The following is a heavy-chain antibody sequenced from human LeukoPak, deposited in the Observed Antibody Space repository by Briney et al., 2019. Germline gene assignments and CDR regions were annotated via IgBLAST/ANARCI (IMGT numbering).Heavy chain of an antibody. CDR2: IRNNGDNK. CDR1: GFTLSTYS. Sequence: GGSLRLSCAVGGFTLSTYSMNWVRQAPGKGLEWVSFIRNNGDNKYYVDSVRGRFTISRDNSKNTLYLQMNTLRTDDTAVYYCVTSKGAGYFDYWGQGTLVTVSS. J-gene: IGHJ4*02. V-gene: IGHV3-30*02. CDR3: VTSKGAGYFDY. D-gene: IGHD6-19*01.